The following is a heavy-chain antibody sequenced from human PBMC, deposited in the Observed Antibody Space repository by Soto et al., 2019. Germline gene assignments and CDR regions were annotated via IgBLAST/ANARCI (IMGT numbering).Heavy chain of an antibody. J-gene: IGHJ4*02. Sequence: EVQLVESGGGLVQPGGSLRLSCAASGFTFRSYWMHWVRQAPGKGLVWVSRINSDGSSTSYADSVKGRFTISRDNAKNTLYLQMNSLRAEDTAVYYCARDPGLYSSSSPFDYWGQGTLVTVSS. D-gene: IGHD6-6*01. V-gene: IGHV3-74*01. CDR1: GFTFRSYW. CDR3: ARDPGLYSSSSPFDY. CDR2: INSDGSST.